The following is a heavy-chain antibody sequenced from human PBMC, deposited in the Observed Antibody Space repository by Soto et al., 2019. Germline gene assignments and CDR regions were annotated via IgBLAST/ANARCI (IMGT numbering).Heavy chain of an antibody. V-gene: IGHV3-30-3*01. CDR1: GFTFSSYA. J-gene: IGHJ6*02. Sequence: GSLQLSCAASGFTFSSYAMHWVRQAAGKGLEWVAVISYDGSNKYYADSVKGRFTISRDNSKNTLYLQMNSLRAEDTAVYYCARDRDSSSWYLYYYYYGMDVWGQGTTVTVSS. CDR2: ISYDGSNK. D-gene: IGHD6-13*01. CDR3: ARDRDSSSWYLYYYYYGMDV.